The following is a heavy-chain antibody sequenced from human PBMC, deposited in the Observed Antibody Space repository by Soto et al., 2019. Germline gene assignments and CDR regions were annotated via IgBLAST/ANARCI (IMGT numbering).Heavy chain of an antibody. Sequence: SETLSLTCAVYSGSFSDYSCNWIRQPPGKGLEWIGEINHSGSTNYNPSLKSRVTMSIYAPRKQFSLKLSSVTAADTAVYYCARGRRFTSGTYRAPYNSGLDVWGQGTTVTVSS. V-gene: IGHV4-34*01. CDR1: SGSFSDYS. D-gene: IGHD3-10*01. CDR2: INHSGST. J-gene: IGHJ6*02. CDR3: ARGRRFTSGTYRAPYNSGLDV.